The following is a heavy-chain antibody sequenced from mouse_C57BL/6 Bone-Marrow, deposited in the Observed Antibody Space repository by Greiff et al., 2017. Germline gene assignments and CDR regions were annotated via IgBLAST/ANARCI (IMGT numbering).Heavy chain of an antibody. J-gene: IGHJ3*01. D-gene: IGHD2-2*01. CDR3: AREGYLAWFAY. CDR1: GYTFTDYY. V-gene: IGHV1-26*01. CDR2: INPNNGGT. Sequence: VQLQQSGPELVKPGASVKISCKASGYTFTDYYMNWVKQSHGKSLEWIGDINPNNGGTSYNQKFKGKATLTVDKSSSTAYMERRSLTSEDSAVYYCAREGYLAWFAYWGQGTLVTVSA.